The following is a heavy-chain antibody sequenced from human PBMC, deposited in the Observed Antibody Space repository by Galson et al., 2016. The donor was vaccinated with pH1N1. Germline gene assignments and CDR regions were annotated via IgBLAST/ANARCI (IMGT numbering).Heavy chain of an antibody. CDR3: VRAVGRAEAH. CDR2: MNQDGNKK. Sequence: SLRLSCAASGFTFSSHWMSWVRQAPGKGLEWVANMNQDGNKKYYVDSVKGRFIISRDYSKNSLYLQMNSLRAEDTAMYYCVRAVGRAEAHWGQGTLVTVSS. V-gene: IGHV3-7*01. CDR1: GFTFSSHW. J-gene: IGHJ4*02. D-gene: IGHD1-26*01.